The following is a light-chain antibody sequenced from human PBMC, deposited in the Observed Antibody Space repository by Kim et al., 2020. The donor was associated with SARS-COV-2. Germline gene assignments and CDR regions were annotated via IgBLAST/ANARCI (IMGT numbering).Light chain of an antibody. CDR2: AAS. J-gene: IGKJ5*01. Sequence: GDRVTITFRASQDIKNHLGWYQQKPGKAPKRLIYAASSLQSGVPSRFSGSGSGTEFTLTISSLQPEDFATYYCLQHSTFPITFGQGTRLEIK. CDR3: LQHSTFPIT. CDR1: QDIKNH. V-gene: IGKV1-17*01.